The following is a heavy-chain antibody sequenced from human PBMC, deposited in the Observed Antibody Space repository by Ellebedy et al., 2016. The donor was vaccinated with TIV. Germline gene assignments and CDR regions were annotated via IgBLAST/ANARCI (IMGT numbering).Heavy chain of an antibody. D-gene: IGHD2-8*02. V-gene: IGHV4-39*07. CDR2: IYYSGST. J-gene: IGHJ4*02. CDR3: VRGGTADY. CDR1: GGSISSSSYY. Sequence: SETLSLXXTVSGGSISSSSYYWGWIRQPPGKGLEWIGRIYYSGSTYYNPSLKSRVTISVDTSKNQFSLKLSSVTAADTPVYYCVRGGTADYWGQGTLVTVSS.